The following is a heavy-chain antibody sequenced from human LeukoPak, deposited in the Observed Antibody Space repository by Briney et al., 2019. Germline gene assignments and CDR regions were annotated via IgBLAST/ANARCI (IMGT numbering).Heavy chain of an antibody. D-gene: IGHD3-10*01. CDR2: INTDGSIT. V-gene: IGHV3-74*01. Sequence: GGSLRLSCAASGFTFSDYWIHWVRQAPGKGLVWVSRINTDGSITDYADSVKGRFTISRDNAKNTLYLQMSSLRAEDTAVYYCARDRGPRTGFMVREAYDYWGQGTLVTVSS. CDR1: GFTFSDYW. CDR3: ARDRGPRTGFMVREAYDY. J-gene: IGHJ4*02.